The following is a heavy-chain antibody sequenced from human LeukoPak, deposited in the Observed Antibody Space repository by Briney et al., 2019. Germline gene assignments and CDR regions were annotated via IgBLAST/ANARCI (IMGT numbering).Heavy chain of an antibody. D-gene: IGHD3-10*01. V-gene: IGHV3-43D*04. Sequence: GGSLRLSCAASGFTFDDYAMHWVRQAPGKGLEWVSLISWDGGSTYYADSVKGRFTISRDNSQNSLYLQMNSLRAEDTALYYCAKDIDGGSGSYYTYYYGMDVWGKGTTVTVSS. CDR3: AKDIDGGSGSYYTYYYGMDV. J-gene: IGHJ6*04. CDR2: ISWDGGST. CDR1: GFTFDDYA.